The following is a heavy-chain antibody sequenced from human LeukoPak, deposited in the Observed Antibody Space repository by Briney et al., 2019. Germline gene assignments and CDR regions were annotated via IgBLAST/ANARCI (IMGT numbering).Heavy chain of an antibody. CDR1: GFTFSSCS. CDR3: ARDNEAAGFDY. J-gene: IGHJ4*02. V-gene: IGHV3-48*04. CDR2: IDARSGIT. D-gene: IGHD6-13*01. Sequence: GGSLRLSCAASGFTFSSCSMNWVRQAPGKVPEWVSYIDARSGITYYADSVQGRFTISRDNAKNSLYLQMNSLRAEDTAVYYCARDNEAAGFDYWGQGTLVTVSS.